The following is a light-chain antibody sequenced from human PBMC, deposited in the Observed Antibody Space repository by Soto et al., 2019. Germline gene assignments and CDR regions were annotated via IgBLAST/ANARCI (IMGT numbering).Light chain of an antibody. CDR2: DAS. J-gene: IGKJ5*01. Sequence: IRMTQSPSSFSASTGDRVTITCRAIQGISSYLAWYQQKPGKAPNLXIYDASTLERGVPSRFSGTGSGTEFTLTIDRLQPDDFATYYCQQYHTSSITFGQGTRLEIK. CDR1: QGISSY. V-gene: IGKV1-8*01. CDR3: QQYHTSSIT.